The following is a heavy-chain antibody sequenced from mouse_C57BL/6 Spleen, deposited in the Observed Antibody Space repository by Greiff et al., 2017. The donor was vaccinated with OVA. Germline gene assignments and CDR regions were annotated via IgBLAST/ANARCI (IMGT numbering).Heavy chain of an antibody. CDR1: GFTFSSYA. V-gene: IGHV5-4*01. CDR3: ARGGLLPYAMDY. J-gene: IGHJ4*01. Sequence: EVQLVESGGGLVKPGGSLKLSCAASGFTFSSYAMSWVRQTPEKRLEWVATISDGGSYTYYPDNVKGRFTISRDNAKNNLYLQMSHLKSEDTAMYYCARGGLLPYAMDYWGQGTSVTVSS. CDR2: ISDGGSYT. D-gene: IGHD2-3*01.